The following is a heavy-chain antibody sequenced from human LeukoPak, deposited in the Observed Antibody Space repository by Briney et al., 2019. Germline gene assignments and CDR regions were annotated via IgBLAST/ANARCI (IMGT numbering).Heavy chain of an antibody. Sequence: ASVKVSCKASGYTFPSFGVTWVRQTPGEGLEWMGWITTYNGNTDYAEKLQGRVTMTADTSTNTAYMELRSLRSDDTAVYYCARERTPQGYYYYMDVWGKGTTVTVSS. D-gene: IGHD1-14*01. CDR3: ARERTPQGYYYYMDV. CDR1: GYTFPSFG. J-gene: IGHJ6*03. CDR2: ITTYNGNT. V-gene: IGHV1-18*01.